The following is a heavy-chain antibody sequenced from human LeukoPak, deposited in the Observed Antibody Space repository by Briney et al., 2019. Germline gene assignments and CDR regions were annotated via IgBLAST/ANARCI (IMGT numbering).Heavy chain of an antibody. CDR3: GRGTGTTRFEY. CDR2: IYTSGRT. V-gene: IGHV4-61*02. CDR1: GGSINSNSDY. D-gene: IGHD1-7*01. Sequence: SETLSLTCTVSGGSINSNSDYWNWIRQPAGKGLEWIGRIYTSGRTNYNPPLNSRVTMSVDTSKNQFSLNLISVTAADTAVYYCGRGTGTTRFEYWGQGTLVTVSS. J-gene: IGHJ4*02.